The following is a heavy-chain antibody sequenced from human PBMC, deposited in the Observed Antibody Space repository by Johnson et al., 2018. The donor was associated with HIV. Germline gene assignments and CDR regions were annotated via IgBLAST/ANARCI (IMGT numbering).Heavy chain of an antibody. Sequence: VLLVESGGGVVRPGGSLRRSCAASGFTFSNYAMNWVRQAPGKGLEWVSSIGFCASDTYYEDSVKGRFTISRDNSKNTLYPQMGSLRAEDMAVYYCAREAVTPIWGQGTMVTVSS. CDR1: GFTFSNYA. CDR2: IGFCASDT. D-gene: IGHD4-17*01. J-gene: IGHJ3*02. CDR3: AREAVTPI. V-gene: IGHV3-23*04.